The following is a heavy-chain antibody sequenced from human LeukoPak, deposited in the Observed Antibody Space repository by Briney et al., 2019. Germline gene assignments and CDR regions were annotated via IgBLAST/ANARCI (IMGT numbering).Heavy chain of an antibody. CDR2: IIPIFGTA. V-gene: IGHV1-69*13. J-gene: IGHJ6*02. CDR1: GGTFISYA. Sequence: ASVKVSCKASGGTFISYAIGWVRQAPGQGLEWMGGIIPIFGTAHYAQKFQGRVTITADESTSTAYMELSSLRSEDTAVYYCGRVSQSQRHYYYYGMDVWGQGTTVTVSS. CDR3: GRVSQSQRHYYYYGMDV.